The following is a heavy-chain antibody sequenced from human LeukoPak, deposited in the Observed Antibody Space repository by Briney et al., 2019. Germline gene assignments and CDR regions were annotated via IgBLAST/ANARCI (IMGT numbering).Heavy chain of an antibody. CDR2: IGTAGDT. CDR3: ARWARGPYYDSSGFDY. CDR1: GFTFSSYD. J-gene: IGHJ4*02. D-gene: IGHD3-22*01. Sequence: GGSLRLSCAASGFTFSSYDMHWVRQATGKGLEWVSAIGTAGDTYYPGSVKGRFTISRENAKNSLYLQMNSLRAGDTAVYYCARWARGPYYDSSGFDYWGQGTLVTVSS. V-gene: IGHV3-13*01.